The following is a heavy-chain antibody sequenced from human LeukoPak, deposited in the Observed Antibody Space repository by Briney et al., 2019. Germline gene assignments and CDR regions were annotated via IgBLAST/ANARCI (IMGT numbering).Heavy chain of an antibody. V-gene: IGHV3-21*01. Sequence: GGSLRLSCEASGFTFSSYSMNWVRQAPGKGLEWVSSIGSSSGYIYYADSVKGRFTISRDNSENTLFLQMTSLRTEDTAVYYCARDPRGPIGYDSSGRDSFDYWGQGTLVSVSS. CDR1: GFTFSSYS. D-gene: IGHD3-22*01. CDR3: ARDPRGPIGYDSSGRDSFDY. J-gene: IGHJ4*02. CDR2: IGSSSGYI.